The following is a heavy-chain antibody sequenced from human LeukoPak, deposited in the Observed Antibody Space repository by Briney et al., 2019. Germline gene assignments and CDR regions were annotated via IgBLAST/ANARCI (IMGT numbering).Heavy chain of an antibody. CDR3: ARDGHRRYHYDSSGREDAFDM. J-gene: IGHJ3*02. D-gene: IGHD3-22*01. CDR2: INPSGGST. Sequence: ASVKVSCKASGYTFTGYYMHWVRQAPGQGLEWMGIINPSGGSTSYAQKFQGRVTMTRDMSTSTVYMEVRSLRSDDTAVYYCARDGHRRYHYDSSGREDAFDMWGQGTMVTVSS. V-gene: IGHV1-46*01. CDR1: GYTFTGYY.